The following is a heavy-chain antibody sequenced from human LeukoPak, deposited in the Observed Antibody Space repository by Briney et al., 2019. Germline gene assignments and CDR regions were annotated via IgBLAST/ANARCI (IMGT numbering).Heavy chain of an antibody. Sequence: PGRSLRLSCAASGFTFSSYAMHWVRQAPGKGLEWVAVISYDGSNKYYADSVKGRFTISRDNSKNTLYLQMNSLRAEDTAVYYCARDGGFCSSTSCSGGYFDYWGQGTLVTVSS. CDR2: ISYDGSNK. CDR1: GFTFSSYA. V-gene: IGHV3-30-3*01. D-gene: IGHD2-2*01. CDR3: ARDGGFCSSTSCSGGYFDY. J-gene: IGHJ4*02.